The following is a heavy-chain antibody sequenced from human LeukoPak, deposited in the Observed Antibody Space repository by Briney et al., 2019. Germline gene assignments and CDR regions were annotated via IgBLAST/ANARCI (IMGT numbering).Heavy chain of an antibody. Sequence: SETLSLTCTVSGGSISSYYWSWIRQPPGKGLEWIGEINHSGSTNYNSSLKSRVTISVDTSKNQFSLKLTSVTAADTAVYYCARGQQELRSSWFDPWGQGTLVTVSS. CDR3: ARGQQELRSSWFDP. CDR1: GGSISSYY. D-gene: IGHD1-7*01. V-gene: IGHV4-34*01. CDR2: INHSGST. J-gene: IGHJ5*02.